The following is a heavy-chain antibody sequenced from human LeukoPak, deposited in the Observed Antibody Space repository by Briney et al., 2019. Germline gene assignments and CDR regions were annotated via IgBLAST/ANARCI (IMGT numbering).Heavy chain of an antibody. CDR3: GRGSRISDY. CDR2: IKQDGSEK. J-gene: IGHJ4*02. CDR1: GFIFSSYW. Sequence: PGGSLRLSCEVSGFIFSSYWMSWVRQAPGKGPEWVAHIKQDGSEKDYVDSVKGRFTISRDNGKNSLYLQMNSLRAEDTAVYYCGRGSRISDYWGQGTLVTVSS. V-gene: IGHV3-7*01. D-gene: IGHD2-15*01.